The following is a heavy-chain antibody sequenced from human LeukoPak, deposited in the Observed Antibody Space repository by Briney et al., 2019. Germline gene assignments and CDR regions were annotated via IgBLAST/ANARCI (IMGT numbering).Heavy chain of an antibody. D-gene: IGHD6-19*01. V-gene: IGHV3-21*01. CDR3: ARAHSGWYDY. J-gene: IGHJ4*02. Sequence: GGSLRLSRAASGFTFSSYSMNWVRQAPGKGLEWVSSISSSSSYIYYADSVKGRFTISRDNAKNSLYLQMNSLRAEDTAVYYCARAHSGWYDYWGQGTLVTVSS. CDR1: GFTFSSYS. CDR2: ISSSSSYI.